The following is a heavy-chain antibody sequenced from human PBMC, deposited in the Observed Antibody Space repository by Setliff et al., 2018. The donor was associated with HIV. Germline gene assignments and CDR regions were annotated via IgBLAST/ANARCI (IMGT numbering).Heavy chain of an antibody. V-gene: IGHV4-4*07. CDR3: ARGRFHRLHRPYSGSGSLGIQYFDY. J-gene: IGHJ4*02. Sequence: PSETLSLTCTVSAGSISSYYWNWIRQPAGKGLEWIGRIHTSGSTNYNPSLKSRVTMSVDTSKNQFSLQLNAVTDADTAVYYCARGRFHRLHRPYSGSGSLGIQYFDYWGQGTLVTVSS. CDR2: IHTSGST. D-gene: IGHD3-10*01. CDR1: AGSISSYY.